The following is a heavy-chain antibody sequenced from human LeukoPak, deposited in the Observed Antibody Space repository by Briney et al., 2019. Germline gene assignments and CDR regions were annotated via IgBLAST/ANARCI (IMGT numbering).Heavy chain of an antibody. CDR1: GFTFSSYA. J-gene: IGHJ4*02. V-gene: IGHV3-30-3*01. D-gene: IGHD6-13*01. CDR3: ARDPSSSPFGHYFDY. CDR2: ISYDGSNK. Sequence: GGSLRLSCAASGFTFSSYAMHWVRQAPGKGLEWVAVISYDGSNKYYADSVKGRFTISRDNSKNTLYLQMNSLRAEDTAVYYCARDPSSSPFGHYFDYWGREPWSPSPQ.